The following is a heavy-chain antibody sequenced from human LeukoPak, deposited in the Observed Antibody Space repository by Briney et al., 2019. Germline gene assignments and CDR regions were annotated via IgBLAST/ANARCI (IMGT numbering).Heavy chain of an antibody. CDR3: AVCSSTSWHFDY. CDR2: IIPIFGTA. Sequence: AASVKVSCKASGGTFSSYAISWVRQAPGQGLEWKGGIIPIFGTANYAQKFQGRVTITTDESTSTAYMELSSLRSEDTAVYYCAVCSSTSWHFDYWGQGTLVTVSS. V-gene: IGHV1-69*05. J-gene: IGHJ4*02. CDR1: GGTFSSYA. D-gene: IGHD2-2*01.